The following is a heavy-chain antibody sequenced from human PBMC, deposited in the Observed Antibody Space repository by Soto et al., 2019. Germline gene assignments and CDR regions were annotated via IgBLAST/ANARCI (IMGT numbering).Heavy chain of an antibody. CDR2: ISSSGSTI. J-gene: IGHJ4*02. D-gene: IGHD6-6*01. CDR3: ARDLKQLGPLFDY. V-gene: IGHV3-48*03. CDR1: GFTFSSYE. Sequence: AGGSLRLSCAASGFTFSSYEMNWVRQAPGKGLEWVSYISSSGSTIYYADSVKGRFTISRDNAKNSLYLQMNSLRAEDTAVYYCARDLKQLGPLFDYWGQGTLVTVSS.